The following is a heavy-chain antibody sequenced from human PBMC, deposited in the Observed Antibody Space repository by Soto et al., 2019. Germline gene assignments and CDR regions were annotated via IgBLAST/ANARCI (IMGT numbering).Heavy chain of an antibody. J-gene: IGHJ4*02. CDR3: ARENNVLPGGYFDY. D-gene: IGHD3-10*01. CDR1: GYTFTSYA. Sequence: SVKVSCKASGYTFTSYAMHWVRQAPGQGLGWMGRIIPILGIANYAQKFQGRVTITADKSTSTAYMELSSLRSEDTAVYYCARENNVLPGGYFDYWGQGTLVTVSS. CDR2: IIPILGIA. V-gene: IGHV1-69*04.